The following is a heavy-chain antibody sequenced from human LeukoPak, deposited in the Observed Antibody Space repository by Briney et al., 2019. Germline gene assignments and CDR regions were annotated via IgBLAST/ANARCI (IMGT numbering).Heavy chain of an antibody. J-gene: IGHJ4*02. V-gene: IGHV4-61*02. CDR3: ARDLGEVSSTRSKGDY. D-gene: IGHD2-2*01. CDR2: VDASGST. Sequence: SETLSLTCTVSGGSILGGYFYWSWVRQPAGKGLEWIGRVDASGSTNYNPSLRSRVIISVDTSKNQFALNLSSVTAADTAVYYCARDLGEVSSTRSKGDYWGQGTLVTVSS. CDR1: GGSILGGYFY.